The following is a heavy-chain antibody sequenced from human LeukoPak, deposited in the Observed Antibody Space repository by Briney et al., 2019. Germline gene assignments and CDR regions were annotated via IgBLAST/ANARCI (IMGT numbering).Heavy chain of an antibody. CDR3: AAGGGHGDYYN. V-gene: IGHV4-38-2*02. J-gene: IGHJ4*02. Sequence: PSETLSLTCTVSGYSISSGYYWGWIRQPPGKGLEWIGSIYHSGSTYYNPSLKSRVTISVDTSKNQFSLKLSSVTAADTAVYYCAAGGGHGDYYNWGQGTLVTVSS. D-gene: IGHD4-17*01. CDR2: IYHSGST. CDR1: GYSISSGYY.